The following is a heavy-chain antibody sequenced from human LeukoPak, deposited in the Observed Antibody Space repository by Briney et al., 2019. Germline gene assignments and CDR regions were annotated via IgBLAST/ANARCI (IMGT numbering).Heavy chain of an antibody. J-gene: IGHJ4*02. CDR3: ARRAGAYSHPYDY. V-gene: IGHV3-7*03. Sequence: GGSLRLSCAASGFTFSSYWMSWVRQAPGKGLEWVANIKEDGSEKYYVESVKGRFTISRDNSKNTLYLQMNSLRAEDTAVYYCARRAGAYSHPYDYWGQGTLVTVSS. CDR1: GFTFSSYW. D-gene: IGHD4/OR15-4a*01. CDR2: IKEDGSEK.